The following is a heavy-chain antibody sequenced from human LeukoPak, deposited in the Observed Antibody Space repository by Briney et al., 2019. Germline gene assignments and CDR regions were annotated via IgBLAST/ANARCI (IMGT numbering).Heavy chain of an antibody. V-gene: IGHV3-23*01. CDR3: AKFEGALLGNYYMDV. CDR2: ISGGGDNT. J-gene: IGHJ6*03. CDR1: GFPFSNFA. Sequence: GGSLRLSCAASGFPFSNFAMSWVRQAPGKGLEWVSTISGGGDNTYFADSAKGRFTISRDNSKNTLFLQMVSLRAEDTAVYYCAKFEGALLGNYYMDVWGKGTTVTVSS.